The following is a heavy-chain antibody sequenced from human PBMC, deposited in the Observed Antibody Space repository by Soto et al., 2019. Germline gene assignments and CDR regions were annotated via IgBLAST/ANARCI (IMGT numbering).Heavy chain of an antibody. CDR1: GFTFSSYA. CDR2: ISGSGGST. Sequence: EVQLLESGGGLVQPGGSLRLSCAASGFTFSSYAMSWVRQAPGKGLEWVSAISGSGGSTYYADSVKGRFTISRDNSKNTLYLQMNSLRAEDTAVYYCAKDVLLSLVGGTLYFQHWGQGTLVTVSS. V-gene: IGHV3-23*01. D-gene: IGHD1-26*01. J-gene: IGHJ1*01. CDR3: AKDVLLSLVGGTLYFQH.